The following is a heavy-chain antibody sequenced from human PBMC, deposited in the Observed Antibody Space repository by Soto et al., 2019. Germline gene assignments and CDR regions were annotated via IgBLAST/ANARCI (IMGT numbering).Heavy chain of an antibody. J-gene: IGHJ3*02. CDR3: ARSSDAFDI. D-gene: IGHD1-26*01. CDR2: ISYDGSNK. CDR1: GFTFSSYG. Sequence: QVQLVESGGGVVQPGRSLRLSCAASGFTFSSYGMHWVRQAPGKGLEWVAVISYDGSNKYYADYVKGRFTISRDNSKNKLYLQMNSLSAEDTAVYYCARSSDAFDIWGQGTIVTVSS. V-gene: IGHV3-30*03.